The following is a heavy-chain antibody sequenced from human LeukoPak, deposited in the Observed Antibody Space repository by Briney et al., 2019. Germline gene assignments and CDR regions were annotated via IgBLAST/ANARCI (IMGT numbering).Heavy chain of an antibody. D-gene: IGHD4-17*01. CDR1: GYTFTSYD. J-gene: IGHJ6*03. CDR3: ARGHYGDYYYYMDV. V-gene: IGHV1-8*01. Sequence: ASVKVSCKXPGYTFTSYDINWVRQATGQGLEWMGWMNPNSGNTGYAQKFQGRVTMTRNTSISTAYMELSSLRSEDTAVYYCARGHYGDYYYYMDVWGKGTTVTVSS. CDR2: MNPNSGNT.